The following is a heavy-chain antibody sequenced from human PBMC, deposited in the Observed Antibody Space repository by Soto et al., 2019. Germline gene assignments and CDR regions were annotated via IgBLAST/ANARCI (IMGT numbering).Heavy chain of an antibody. Sequence: GASVKVSCKASGYTFTSYAMHWVRQAPGQRLEWMGWINAGNGNTKYSQKFQGRVTITRDTSASTAYMELSSLRSEDTAVYYCARAGRGSGINYYYYYGMDVWGQGTTVTGSS. J-gene: IGHJ6*02. CDR3: ARAGRGSGINYYYYYGMDV. D-gene: IGHD6-19*01. CDR2: INAGNGNT. V-gene: IGHV1-3*01. CDR1: GYTFTSYA.